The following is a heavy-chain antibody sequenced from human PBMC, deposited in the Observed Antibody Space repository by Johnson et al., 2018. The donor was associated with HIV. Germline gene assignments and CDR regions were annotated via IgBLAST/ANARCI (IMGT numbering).Heavy chain of an antibody. CDR1: GFTFSSYA. CDR2: ISYDGSNK. Sequence: QMQLVESGGGLVQPGGSLRLSCAASGFTFSSYAMHWVRQAPGKGLEWVAVISYDGSNKYYADSVKGRFTISRDNSKNTLYLQMNSLRAEDTAVYYCARDWGWCDAFDIWGQGTMVTVSS. D-gene: IGHD2-8*01. V-gene: IGHV3-30-3*01. CDR3: ARDWGWCDAFDI. J-gene: IGHJ3*02.